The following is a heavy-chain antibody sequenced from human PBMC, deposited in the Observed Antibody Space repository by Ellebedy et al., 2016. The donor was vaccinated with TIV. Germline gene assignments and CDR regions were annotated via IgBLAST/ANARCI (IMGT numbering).Heavy chain of an antibody. CDR2: IDTGGDT. CDR1: GFTVSYTY. V-gene: IGHV3-53*01. J-gene: IGHJ3*02. Sequence: GESLKISCAASGFTVSYTYMSWVRQAPGKGLEWVSLIDTGGDTYYADSVKGRFTISRDSSKNTVFLQMNSLRADDTAVYYGARRITGTYGDDALDIWGQGTMVTVS. D-gene: IGHD1-7*01. CDR3: ARRITGTYGDDALDI.